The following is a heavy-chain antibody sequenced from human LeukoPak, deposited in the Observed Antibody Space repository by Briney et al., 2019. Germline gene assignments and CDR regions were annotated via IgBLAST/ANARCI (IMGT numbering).Heavy chain of an antibody. CDR2: INPSGGST. CDR1: GYTFTSYY. D-gene: IGHD2-21*01. V-gene: IGHV1-46*01. Sequence: ASVNVSCKASGYTFTSYYMHGVRQAPGQGREGMGIINPSGGSTSYSQKFQGRVTMTRDTSTSTVYMELSSLTSEDTAVYYCAREEMVVIATLTNYFDYWGQGTLVTVSS. J-gene: IGHJ4*02. CDR3: AREEMVVIATLTNYFDY.